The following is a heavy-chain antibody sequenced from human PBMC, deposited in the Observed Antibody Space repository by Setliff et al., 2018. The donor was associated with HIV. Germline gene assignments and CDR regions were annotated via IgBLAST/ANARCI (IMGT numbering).Heavy chain of an antibody. CDR1: GGTFSSYD. V-gene: IGHV1-8*02. D-gene: IGHD3-9*01. CDR3: ARGPPRDILTGYYKWGRETYYYYYGMDV. Sequence: ASVKVSCKASGGTFSSYDINWVRQATGQGLEWMGWMNPNSGNTGYAQKFQGRVTMTRNTSISTAYMELSSLRSEDTAVYYCARGPPRDILTGYYKWGRETYYYYYGMDVWGQGTTVTVSS. J-gene: IGHJ6*02. CDR2: MNPNSGNT.